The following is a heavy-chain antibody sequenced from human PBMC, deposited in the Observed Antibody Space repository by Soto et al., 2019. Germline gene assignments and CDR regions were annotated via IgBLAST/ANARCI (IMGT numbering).Heavy chain of an antibody. Sequence: ASVKVSCKVSGYTLTELSMHWVRQAPGKGLEWMGGFDPEDGETIYAQKFQGRVTMTEDTSTDTAYMELSSLRSEDTAVYYCATGRYYYDSSGYRYNWFDPWGQGTLVTVSS. CDR2: FDPEDGET. CDR1: GYTLTELS. D-gene: IGHD3-22*01. J-gene: IGHJ5*02. V-gene: IGHV1-24*01. CDR3: ATGRYYYDSSGYRYNWFDP.